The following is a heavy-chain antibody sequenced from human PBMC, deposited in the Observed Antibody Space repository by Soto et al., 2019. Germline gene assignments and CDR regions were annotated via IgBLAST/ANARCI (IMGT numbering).Heavy chain of an antibody. CDR2: ISGQNGHT. D-gene: IGHD6-19*01. V-gene: IGHV1-18*01. Sequence: QVQLVQSGAEVKKPGASVKVSCKTSGYNFTTYGVSWVRQAPGQGLEWMGWISGQNGHTNYAQTFQGRVPMTTHTSTTTAYMELRSLRPADTAVYYCARYQPYSTGYYYFDHWGQGTLAIVTS. CDR3: ARYQPYSTGYYYFDH. CDR1: GYNFTTYG. J-gene: IGHJ4*02.